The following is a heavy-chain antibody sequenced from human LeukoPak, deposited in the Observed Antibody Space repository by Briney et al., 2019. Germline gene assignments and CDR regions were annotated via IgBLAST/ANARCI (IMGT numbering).Heavy chain of an antibody. CDR1: GFTFSNAW. J-gene: IGHJ4*02. Sequence: GGSLRLSCAVSGFTFSNAWMTWVRQAPGKGLEWVGRIKSKAHGGTKDYAAPVKGRFTISGDDSENTVFLQMNSLEIEDTAVYYCTTGRDYWGQGTLVTVSS. CDR2: IKSKAHGGTK. CDR3: TTGRDY. V-gene: IGHV3-15*01.